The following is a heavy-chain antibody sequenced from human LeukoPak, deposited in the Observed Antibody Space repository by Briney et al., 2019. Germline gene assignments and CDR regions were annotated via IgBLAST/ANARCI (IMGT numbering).Heavy chain of an antibody. CDR2: IHPADSDT. V-gene: IGHV5-51*01. J-gene: IGHJ5*02. CDR1: GHSFANYW. D-gene: IGHD3-3*01. CDR3: ARRYYTSTELDP. Sequence: GESLKISCKASGHSFANYWIGWVRQMPGKGLEWMVIIHPADSDTVYSPSFDGQVTISAAKSIGTAFLQRSRLKASDNAIYFCARRYYTSTELDPWGKGPLVTVSS.